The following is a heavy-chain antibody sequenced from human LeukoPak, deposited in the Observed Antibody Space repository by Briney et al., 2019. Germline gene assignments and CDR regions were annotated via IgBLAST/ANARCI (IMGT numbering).Heavy chain of an antibody. V-gene: IGHV4-4*07. D-gene: IGHD3-22*01. CDR1: GGSISSYY. J-gene: IGHJ3*02. Sequence: SETLSLTCTVSGGSISSYYWSWIRQPAGKGLEWIGRIYTSGSTNYNPSLKSRVTMSVDTSKNQFSLKLSSVTAADTAVYYCARGDSSGYYHDAFDIWGQGTMVTVSS. CDR2: IYTSGST. CDR3: ARGDSSGYYHDAFDI.